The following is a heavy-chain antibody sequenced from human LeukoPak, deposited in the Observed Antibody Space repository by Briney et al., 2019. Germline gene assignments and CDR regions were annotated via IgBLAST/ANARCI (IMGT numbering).Heavy chain of an antibody. Sequence: GGSLRLSCAASGFTFSSHAMSWVRQAPGKGLEWVSLISSTSNYIYYAGSVKGRFTISRDNAKNSLYLQMNSLRAEDTAVYYCARVSDFDWFQRIDYWGQGTLVTVSS. V-gene: IGHV3-21*01. D-gene: IGHD3-9*01. CDR1: GFTFSSHA. J-gene: IGHJ4*02. CDR3: ARVSDFDWFQRIDY. CDR2: ISSTSNYI.